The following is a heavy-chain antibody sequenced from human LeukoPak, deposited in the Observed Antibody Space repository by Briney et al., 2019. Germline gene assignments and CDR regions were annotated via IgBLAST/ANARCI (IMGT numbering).Heavy chain of an antibody. CDR1: GDTFTGYY. V-gene: IGHV1-2*02. Sequence: ASVKVSCKASGDTFTGYYMHWVQQAPGQGLEWMGWINPNSGGTNYAQKFQGRVTMTRDTSISTAYMELSRLRSDDTAVYYCARVLRQWLHVFDYWGQGTLVTVSS. J-gene: IGHJ4*02. D-gene: IGHD6-19*01. CDR3: ARVLRQWLHVFDY. CDR2: INPNSGGT.